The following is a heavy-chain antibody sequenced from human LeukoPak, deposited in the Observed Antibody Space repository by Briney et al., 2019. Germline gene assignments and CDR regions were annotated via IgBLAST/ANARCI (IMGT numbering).Heavy chain of an antibody. CDR3: ARGAAAAAKYDY. V-gene: IGHV1-18*01. D-gene: IGHD6-13*01. CDR2: ISAYNGNT. Sequence: GASVKVSCKASGYTFTSYGISWVRQAPGQGLEWMGWISAYNGNTNYAQKLQGRVTMTTDTSTSTAYVELSSLRSEDTAVYYCARGAAAAAKYDYWGQGTLVTVSS. J-gene: IGHJ4*02. CDR1: GYTFTSYG.